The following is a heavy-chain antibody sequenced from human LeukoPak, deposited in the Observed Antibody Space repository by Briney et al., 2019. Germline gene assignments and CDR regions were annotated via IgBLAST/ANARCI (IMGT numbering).Heavy chain of an antibody. CDR3: ARVAYGSFCYFDY. Sequence: SETLPLTCTVSGGSISSGDYYWSWIRQPPGKGLEWIGYIYYSGSTYYNPSLKSRVTISVDTSKNQFSLKLSSVTAADTAVYYCARVAYGSFCYFDYWGQGTLVIVSS. J-gene: IGHJ4*02. CDR1: GGSISSGDYY. D-gene: IGHD2-15*01. CDR2: IYYSGST. V-gene: IGHV4-30-4*01.